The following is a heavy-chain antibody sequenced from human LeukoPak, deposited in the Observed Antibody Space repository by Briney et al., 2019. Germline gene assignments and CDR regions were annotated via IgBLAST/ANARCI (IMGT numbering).Heavy chain of an antibody. J-gene: IGHJ6*03. D-gene: IGHD2-2*01. V-gene: IGHV4-39*07. Sequence: ETLSLTCTVSGGSISSGSYYWSWIRQPAGKGLEWIGSIYYSGSTYYNPSLKSRVTISVDTSKNQFSLKLSSVTAADTAVYYCARDGGRYCSSTSCSLHYYYYYMDVWGKGTTVTVSS. CDR2: IYYSGST. CDR3: ARDGGRYCSSTSCSLHYYYYYMDV. CDR1: GGSISSGSYY.